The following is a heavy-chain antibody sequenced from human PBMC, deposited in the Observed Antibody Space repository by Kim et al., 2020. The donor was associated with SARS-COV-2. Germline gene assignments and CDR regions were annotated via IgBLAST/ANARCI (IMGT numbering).Heavy chain of an antibody. V-gene: IGHV3-64D*09. CDR1: GFTFSSYA. Sequence: GGSLRLSCSASGFTFSSYAMHWVRQAPGKGLEYVSAISSNGGSTYYADSVKGRFTISRDNSKNTLYLQMSSLRAEDTAVYYCVKVPNWGWNYYYYGMDVWGQGTTVTVSS. CDR3: VKVPNWGWNYYYYGMDV. D-gene: IGHD7-27*01. CDR2: ISSNGGST. J-gene: IGHJ6*02.